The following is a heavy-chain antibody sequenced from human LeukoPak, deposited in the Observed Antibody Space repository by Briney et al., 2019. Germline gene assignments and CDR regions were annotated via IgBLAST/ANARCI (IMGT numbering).Heavy chain of an antibody. D-gene: IGHD5-18*01. J-gene: IGHJ6*02. Sequence: GGSLRLSCAASGFTFSSYGMHWVRQAPGKGLEWVAVIWYDGSNKYYADSVKGRFTISRDNSKNTLYLQMNSLRAEDTAVYYCARPRGYSYGFGMDVWGRGTTVTVSS. CDR1: GFTFSSYG. CDR2: IWYDGSNK. CDR3: ARPRGYSYGFGMDV. V-gene: IGHV3-33*01.